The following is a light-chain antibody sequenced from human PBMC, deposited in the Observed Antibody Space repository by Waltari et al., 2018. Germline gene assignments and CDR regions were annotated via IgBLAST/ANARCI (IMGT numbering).Light chain of an antibody. CDR3: QQANSFPIT. CDR2: ATS. V-gene: IGKV1-12*01. J-gene: IGKJ3*01. CDR1: QDIRNW. Sequence: DIHMTQSPSSVSASVGDRVTITCRASQDIRNWLAWYQQKPGKAPNLLIYATSSLQTGVPSRFSGSGSGTEFTLTISSLQPEDFATYYCQQANSFPITFGPGTKVDIK.